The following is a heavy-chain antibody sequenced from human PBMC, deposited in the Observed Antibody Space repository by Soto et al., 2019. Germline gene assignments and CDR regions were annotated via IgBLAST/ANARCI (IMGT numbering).Heavy chain of an antibody. D-gene: IGHD3-22*01. CDR3: ARLTYYYDSSGYYYYGMDV. J-gene: IGHJ6*02. CDR1: GYSFTSYW. CDR2: IYPGDSDT. Sequence: GESLKISCKGSGYSFTSYWIGWVRQMPGKGLEWTGIIYPGDSDTRYSPSFQGQVTISADKSISTAYLQWSSLKASDTAMYYCARLTYYYDSSGYYYYGMDVWGQGTTVTVSS. V-gene: IGHV5-51*01.